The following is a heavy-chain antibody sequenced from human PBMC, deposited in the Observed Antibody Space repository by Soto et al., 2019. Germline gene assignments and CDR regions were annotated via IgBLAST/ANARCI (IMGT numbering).Heavy chain of an antibody. V-gene: IGHV3-15*01. CDR1: GFTFINAW. CDR2: IKSKTDGGTI. Sequence: PGGSLRLSCAPSGFTFINAWMNWVRQAPGKGLEWVGLIKSKTDGGTIDYPAPVKGRFIISRDDSRNTLYLQMNSLKTEDTAVYYCTTAHPRGPDYWGQGTLVTVSS. CDR3: TTAHPRGPDY. J-gene: IGHJ4*02. D-gene: IGHD5-12*01.